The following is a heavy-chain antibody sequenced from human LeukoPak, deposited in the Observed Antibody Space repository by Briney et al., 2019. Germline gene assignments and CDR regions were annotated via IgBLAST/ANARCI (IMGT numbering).Heavy chain of an antibody. CDR3: ARRGYSYGYDAFDI. D-gene: IGHD5-18*01. Sequence: ASVKVSCKASGYTFTCYYMHWVRQAPGQGLEWMGWINPNSGGTNYAQKFQGRVTMTRDTSISTAYMELSRLRSDDTAVYYCARRGYSYGYDAFDIWGQGTMVTVSS. J-gene: IGHJ3*02. CDR1: GYTFTCYY. CDR2: INPNSGGT. V-gene: IGHV1-2*02.